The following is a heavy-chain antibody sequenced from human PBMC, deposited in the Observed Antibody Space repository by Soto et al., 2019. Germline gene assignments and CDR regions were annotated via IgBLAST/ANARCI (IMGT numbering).Heavy chain of an antibody. CDR3: AKDRGPICSVGSCYRRGRREYYYYGMDV. CDR1: EVTFVDYT. Sequence: VGPQRDPYAAAEVTFVDYTGRWVRQAQGKGLEWVSLISWDGGSTYYADSVKGRFTISRDNSKNSLYLQMNSLRTEDTALYYCAKDRGPICSVGSCYRRGRREYYYYGMDVWGQGTTVTVSS. J-gene: IGHJ6*02. D-gene: IGHD2-15*01. V-gene: IGHV3-43*01. CDR2: ISWDGGST.